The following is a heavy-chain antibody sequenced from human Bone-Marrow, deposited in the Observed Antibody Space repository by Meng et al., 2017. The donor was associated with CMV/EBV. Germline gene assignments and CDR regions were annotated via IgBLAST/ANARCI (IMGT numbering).Heavy chain of an antibody. D-gene: IGHD3-22*01. CDR1: GFTFSDYY. J-gene: IGHJ4*02. V-gene: IGHV3-69-1*01. CDR2: ISSSSTI. CDR3: ARESSDHTDKADY. Sequence: GESLKISCAASGFTFSDYYMNWVRQAPGKGLEWVSSISSSSTIYYADSVKGRFTISRDNAKNSLYLQMNSLRAEDTAVYYCARESSDHTDKADYWGQGTLVTVS.